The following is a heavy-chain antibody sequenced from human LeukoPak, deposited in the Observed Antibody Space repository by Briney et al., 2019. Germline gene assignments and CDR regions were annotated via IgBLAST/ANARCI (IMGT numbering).Heavy chain of an antibody. CDR2: INTDGSST. CDR3: ARTLNWAFDF. D-gene: IGHD7-27*01. V-gene: IGHV3-74*01. CDR1: GFTFSTYL. J-gene: IGHJ4*02. Sequence: PGGSLRLSCAASGFTFSTYLVHWVRQAPGKGLVWVSRINTDGSSTNYADSVKGRFTISRDNANNTLYLQMNSLRAEDTAVYYCARTLNWAFDFWGQGTLVTVSS.